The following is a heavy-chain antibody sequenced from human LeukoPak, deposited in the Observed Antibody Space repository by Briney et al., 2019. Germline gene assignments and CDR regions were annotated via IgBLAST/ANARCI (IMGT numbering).Heavy chain of an antibody. Sequence: GGSLRLSCAASGFTFSSYSMNWVRQAPGKGLEWVSSISSSSSYIYYADSVKGRFTISRDNAKNSLYLKMNSLRAEDTAVYYCARDRVLNGFGYWGQGTLVTVSS. CDR2: ISSSSSYI. J-gene: IGHJ4*02. CDR1: GFTFSSYS. D-gene: IGHD2-8*01. CDR3: ARDRVLNGFGY. V-gene: IGHV3-21*01.